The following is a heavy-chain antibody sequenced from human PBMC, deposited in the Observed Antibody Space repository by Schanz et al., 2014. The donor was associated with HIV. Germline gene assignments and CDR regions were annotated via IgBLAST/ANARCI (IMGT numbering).Heavy chain of an antibody. CDR1: GFTFSNYS. CDR3: ARDSVDAVVTSTDYYNGIDV. CDR2: ISATGAYI. D-gene: IGHD2-21*02. V-gene: IGHV3-21*04. J-gene: IGHJ6*02. Sequence: VRLVASGGGVVQPGRSLRLSCAASGFTFSNYSMTWVRQAPGKGLEWVAFISATGAYIYYADSVKGRFTISRDNAQKSLFLQMNSLRDEDTAIYFCARDSVDAVVTSTDYYNGIDVWGQGTTVTVSS.